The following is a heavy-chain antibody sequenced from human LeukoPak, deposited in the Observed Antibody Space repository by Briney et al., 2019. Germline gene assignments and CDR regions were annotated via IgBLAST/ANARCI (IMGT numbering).Heavy chain of an antibody. CDR3: AKASAAVVVNRYYFDY. D-gene: IGHD6-19*01. CDR1: GFSVTNNY. V-gene: IGHV3-53*05. J-gene: IGHJ4*02. Sequence: GGSLRLSCEASGFSVTNNYMSWFRLAPGKGLEWVSVLYTGGIRYYAGFVRGRFTISRDNAKNSLYLQMNSLRADDTALYYCAKASAAVVVNRYYFDYWGKGTLVTVSS. CDR2: LYTGGIR.